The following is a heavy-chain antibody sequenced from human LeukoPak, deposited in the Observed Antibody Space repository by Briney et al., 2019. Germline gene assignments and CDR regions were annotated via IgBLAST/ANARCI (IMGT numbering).Heavy chain of an antibody. J-gene: IGHJ3*02. CDR3: ARVNSLFGPFDI. D-gene: IGHD2/OR15-2a*01. CDR2: IYHSGST. CDR1: GGSISSGGYS. Sequence: SETLSLTCAVSGGSISSGGYSWSWIRQPPGKGLEWIGYIYHSGSTYYNPSLKSRVTISVDRSKNQFSLKLSSVTAADTAVYYCARVNSLFGPFDIWGQGTMVTVSS. V-gene: IGHV4-30-2*01.